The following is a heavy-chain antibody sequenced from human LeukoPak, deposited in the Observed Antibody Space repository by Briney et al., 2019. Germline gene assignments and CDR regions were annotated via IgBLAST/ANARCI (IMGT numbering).Heavy chain of an antibody. V-gene: IGHV3-7*01. Sequence: PGGSLRLSCAASGFTFSTYWMSWVRRAPGKGLEWVANIKQDGSEKYYVDSVKGRFTISRDNAKNSLYLQMNSLRAEDTAMYYCARDSAGNDYWGQGTLVTVSS. J-gene: IGHJ4*02. CDR2: IKQDGSEK. CDR3: ARDSAGNDY. D-gene: IGHD6-13*01. CDR1: GFTFSTYW.